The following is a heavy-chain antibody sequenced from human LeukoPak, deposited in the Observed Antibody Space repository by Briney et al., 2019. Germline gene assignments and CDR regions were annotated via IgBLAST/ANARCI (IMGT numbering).Heavy chain of an antibody. CDR2: IKPDGSEK. V-gene: IGHV3-7*01. CDR1: GFTFSSYW. Sequence: GGSLRLSCAASGFTFSSYWMSWVRQAPGKGLEWVANIKPDGSEKYYVDSVKGRFTMSRDNAKNSLYLQMNSLRAEDTAVYYCATAYYYATADWGQGTLVTVSS. CDR3: ATAYYYATAD. J-gene: IGHJ4*02. D-gene: IGHD3-10*01.